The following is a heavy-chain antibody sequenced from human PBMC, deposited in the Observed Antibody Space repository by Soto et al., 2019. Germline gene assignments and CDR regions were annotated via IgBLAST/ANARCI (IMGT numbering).Heavy chain of an antibody. CDR3: ARYASTWGIH. Sequence: GSLRLSCAASGFTFSSYAMTWVRQAPGKGLEWVSSITSSDNTYYADSVKGRFTISRDNSKNTLYLQMNSLRAEDTAVYSCARYASTWGIHWGQGTLVTVSS. V-gene: IGHV3-23*01. CDR1: GFTFSSYA. J-gene: IGHJ4*02. D-gene: IGHD3-16*01. CDR2: ITSSDNT.